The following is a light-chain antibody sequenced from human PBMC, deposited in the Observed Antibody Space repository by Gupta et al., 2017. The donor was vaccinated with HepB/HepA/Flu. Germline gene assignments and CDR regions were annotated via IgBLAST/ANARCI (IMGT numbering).Light chain of an antibody. J-gene: IGLJ1*01. Sequence: SFALAQPPSVSVSPGQTASITCSGDKLEDKYVSWYQQRPGQSPVLIIYKDNKRPSGIPERCSGSNSENTATLTISGTQAVDEADYFCQVWGSTNEIFGPGTTVTVL. CDR3: QVWGSTNEI. CDR2: KDN. CDR1: KLEDKY. V-gene: IGLV3-1*01.